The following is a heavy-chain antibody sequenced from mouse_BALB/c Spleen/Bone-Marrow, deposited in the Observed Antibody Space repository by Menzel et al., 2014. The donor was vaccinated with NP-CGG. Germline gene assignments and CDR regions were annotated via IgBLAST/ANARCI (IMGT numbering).Heavy chain of an antibody. CDR1: GYTFNIYR. Sequence: VQLQQSGAELMKPGASVKISCKATGYTFNIYRIERVKRRPGHGLEWIGEIFLGSQNTRYHEKFKDKVTFTADTSSNAAYMQLSSLTSEDSAVYYWARVYGYQYYFDYWGQGTTRTVSA. D-gene: IGHD2-2*01. V-gene: IGHV1-9*01. CDR2: IFLGSQNT. CDR3: ARVYGYQYYFDY. J-gene: IGHJ2*01.